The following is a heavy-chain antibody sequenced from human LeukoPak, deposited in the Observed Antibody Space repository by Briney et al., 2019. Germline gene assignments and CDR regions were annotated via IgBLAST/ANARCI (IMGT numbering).Heavy chain of an antibody. J-gene: IGHJ3*01. CDR2: IHAVSGDT. D-gene: IGHD2-2*01. V-gene: IGHV1-2*02. CDR3: ARDQGDYYCSSTTCSGGAFDF. CDR1: GYSFTGYY. Sequence: ASVKVSCKASGYSFTGYYLNWVRQAPGRGLEWMGWIHAVSGDTKYAQKFQGRVTVTRDTSVSTAYMELSSLMSDDMAVYFCARDQGDYYCSSTTCSGGAFDFWGQGTMVTVSS.